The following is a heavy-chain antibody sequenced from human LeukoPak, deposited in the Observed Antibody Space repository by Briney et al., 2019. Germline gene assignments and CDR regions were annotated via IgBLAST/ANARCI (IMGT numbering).Heavy chain of an antibody. CDR2: IKQDGSET. CDR1: GFTSSSSW. CDR3: ATSGTRGVINGH. J-gene: IGHJ4*02. D-gene: IGHD3-10*01. Sequence: LGGSLRLSCVVSGFTSSSSWMNWVRQAPGKGLEWVANIKQDGSETYYVDSVKGRFTISRDNAKKSLYLQMNSLRVEDTAVYYCATSGTRGVINGHWGQGTLVTVSS. V-gene: IGHV3-7*03.